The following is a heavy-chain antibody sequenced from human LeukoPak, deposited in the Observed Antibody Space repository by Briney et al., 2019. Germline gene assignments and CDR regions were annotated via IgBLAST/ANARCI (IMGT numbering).Heavy chain of an antibody. CDR1: GFTFSDYY. J-gene: IGHJ4*02. V-gene: IGHV3-11*04. CDR2: ISSSGSTI. D-gene: IGHD6-13*01. Sequence: TGGSLRLSCAASGFTFSDYYMSWIRQAPGKGLEWVSYISSSGSTIYYADSVKGRFTISRDNAKNSLYLQMNSLRAEDTAVYYCVRDGLYSSSWYLNWGQGTLVTVSS. CDR3: VRDGLYSSSWYLN.